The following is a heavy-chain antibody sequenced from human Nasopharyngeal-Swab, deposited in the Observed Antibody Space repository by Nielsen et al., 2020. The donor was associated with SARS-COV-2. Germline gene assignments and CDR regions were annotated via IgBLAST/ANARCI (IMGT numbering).Heavy chain of an antibody. D-gene: IGHD6-13*01. V-gene: IGHV3-23*01. J-gene: IGHJ4*02. CDR1: GFTFSTYA. CDR2: ISVSGDYT. Sequence: GESLKISCAASGFTFSTYAMTWVRQTPGRGLEWVSTISVSGDYTYYADSAKGRFSISRDNSKSTLYLQMTSLRAEDTAVYYCAKHAAYTNSWHHFDYWGQGTLVTVSS. CDR3: AKHAAYTNSWHHFDY.